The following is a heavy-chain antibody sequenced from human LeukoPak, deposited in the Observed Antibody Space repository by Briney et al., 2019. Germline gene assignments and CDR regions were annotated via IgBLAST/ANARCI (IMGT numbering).Heavy chain of an antibody. CDR1: ADSLSSGGHY. J-gene: IGHJ4*02. D-gene: IGHD3-10*01. CDR3: ARGGNRFGGFYFDY. CDR2: IHHSGSS. Sequence: SQTLSLTCTVSADSLSSGGHYWAWIRQLPGKGLESIGFIHHSGSSRHNPSLKDRVAISVDASRKQFALRLSSVTAADTAIYYCARGGNRFGGFYFDYWGQGIQVIVSS. V-gene: IGHV4-31*03.